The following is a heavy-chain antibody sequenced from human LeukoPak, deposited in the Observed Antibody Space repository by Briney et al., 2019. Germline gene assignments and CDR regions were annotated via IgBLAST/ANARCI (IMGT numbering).Heavy chain of an antibody. V-gene: IGHV1-69*05. CDR2: IIPIFGTA. CDR1: GGTSSSYA. D-gene: IGHD6-13*01. CDR3: ASSRGIAAAGTLYNWFDP. Sequence: SVKVSCKASGGTSSSYAISWVRQAPGQGLEWMGGIIPIFGTANYAQKFQGRVTITTDESTSTAYMELSSLRSEDTAVYYCASSRGIAAAGTLYNWFDPWGQGTLVTVSS. J-gene: IGHJ5*02.